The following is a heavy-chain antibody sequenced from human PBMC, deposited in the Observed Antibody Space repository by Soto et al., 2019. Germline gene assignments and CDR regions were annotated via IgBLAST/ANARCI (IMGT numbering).Heavy chain of an antibody. CDR3: ADGGEWSFNFVY. J-gene: IGHJ4*02. CDR2: ISASGINT. CDR1: GFTFSTYA. Sequence: EVQLLESGGGLVQPGGSLRLSCAASGFTFSTYAMSWVRQAPGKGLEWVSGISASGINTYYPDSVKGRFTISRDNSKNTLYLQIHNLRAEDTALYYCADGGEWSFNFVYWSLGTLVTVSS. D-gene: IGHD3-3*01. V-gene: IGHV3-23*01.